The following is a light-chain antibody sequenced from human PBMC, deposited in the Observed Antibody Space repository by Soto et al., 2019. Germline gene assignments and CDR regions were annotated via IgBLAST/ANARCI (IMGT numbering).Light chain of an antibody. CDR3: GSYTGSIYV. CDR2: EVS. Sequence: QSVLNQPASVSGSPGQSITISCTGTSSDVGGYNYVSWYQQHPGKAPKLMIYEVSYRPSGVSDRFSGSKSGNTASLTISGLQAEDEADYYCGSYTGSIYVFGTGTKVTVL. J-gene: IGLJ1*01. V-gene: IGLV2-14*01. CDR1: SSDVGGYNY.